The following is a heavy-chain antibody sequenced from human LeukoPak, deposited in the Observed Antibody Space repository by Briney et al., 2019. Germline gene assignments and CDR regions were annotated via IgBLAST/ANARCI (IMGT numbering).Heavy chain of an antibody. D-gene: IGHD3-10*01. Sequence: SVKLSCKASGYTFTSYGISWVRQAPGQGLEWMGWISAYNGNTNYAQKLQGRVTMTTDTSTSTAYMELRSLRSDDTAVYYCARDLTVRGVIITRFDYWGQGTLVTVSS. V-gene: IGHV1-18*01. CDR3: ARDLTVRGVIITRFDY. J-gene: IGHJ4*02. CDR2: ISAYNGNT. CDR1: GYTFTSYG.